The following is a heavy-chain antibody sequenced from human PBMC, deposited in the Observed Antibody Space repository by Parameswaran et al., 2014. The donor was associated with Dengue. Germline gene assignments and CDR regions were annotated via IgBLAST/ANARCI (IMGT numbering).Heavy chain of an antibody. CDR3: AREDGYNTVDF. D-gene: IGHD5-24*01. CDR2: LKEDSSMG. V-gene: IGHV3-7*01. Sequence: RWIRQPPGKGLEFLANLKEDSSMGYSVDSVKGRFTVSRDNAKNSLYLQMTSLRTDDTAVYYCAREDGYNTVDFWGQGTLVTVSS. J-gene: IGHJ1*01.